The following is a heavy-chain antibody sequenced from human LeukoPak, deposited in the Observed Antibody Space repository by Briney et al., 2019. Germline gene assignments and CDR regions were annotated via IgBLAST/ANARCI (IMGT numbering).Heavy chain of an antibody. CDR3: AKGQYHLLYWYFDL. Sequence: PSETLSLTCTVSGGSISSYYWSWIRQPAGKGLEWIGRIYPSGSTNYNPPLKSRVTMSVDTSKNQFSLKLSSVTAADTAVYYCAKGQYHLLYWYFDLWGRGTLVTVSS. J-gene: IGHJ2*01. V-gene: IGHV4-4*07. CDR2: IYPSGST. D-gene: IGHD2-2*01. CDR1: GGSISSYY.